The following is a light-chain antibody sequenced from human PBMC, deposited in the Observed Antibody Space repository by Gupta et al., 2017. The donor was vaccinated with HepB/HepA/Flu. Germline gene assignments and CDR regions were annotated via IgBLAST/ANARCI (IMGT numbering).Light chain of an antibody. CDR1: SGHTNYA. Sequence: QLVLTQSPSASASLGASVKLACTLSSGHTNYAIAWHQQQPEKGPRYLKKVNSDGTHIKEDGIPDRFSGSSSGAERYLTISSLQSEDEADYYCQTWGTGIHVVFGGGTNLTVL. J-gene: IGLJ2*01. CDR2: VNSDGTH. CDR3: QTWGTGIHVV. V-gene: IGLV4-69*01.